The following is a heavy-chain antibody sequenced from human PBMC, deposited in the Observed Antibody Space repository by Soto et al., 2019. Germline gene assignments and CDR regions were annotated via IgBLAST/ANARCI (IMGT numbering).Heavy chain of an antibody. Sequence: PGGSLRLSCAATGFTFSSYAMSWVRQAPGKGPEWVSGIGGSGGDTYYADSVKGRFTVSRDNAKNTLYLQMNSLRAEDTAVYYCARDYYDSSGYLISNWGQGTLVTVSS. CDR2: IGGSGGDT. CDR1: GFTFSSYA. D-gene: IGHD3-22*01. CDR3: ARDYYDSSGYLISN. J-gene: IGHJ4*02. V-gene: IGHV3-23*01.